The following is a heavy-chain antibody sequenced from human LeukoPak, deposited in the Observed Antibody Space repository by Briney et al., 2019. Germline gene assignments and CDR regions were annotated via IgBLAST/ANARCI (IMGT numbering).Heavy chain of an antibody. CDR1: GFTFSSHG. Sequence: GGSLKLSCEASGFTFSSHGMSWVRQAPGKGLEWVAVISGTGGSTYSAGAVKGRFTVSRDNSKNTLYLQMNSLRAEDTAIYYCAKGKGDSSYSAVDYWGQGTLVTVSS. D-gene: IGHD2-15*01. V-gene: IGHV3-23*01. CDR2: ISGTGGST. CDR3: AKGKGDSSYSAVDY. J-gene: IGHJ4*02.